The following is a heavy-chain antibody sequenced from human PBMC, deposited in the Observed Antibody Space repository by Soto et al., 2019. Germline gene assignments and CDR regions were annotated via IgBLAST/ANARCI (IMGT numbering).Heavy chain of an antibody. J-gene: IGHJ4*02. V-gene: IGHV2-5*02. Sequence: TLVNPTQTLTLTCTFSGFSLSTSGVSVGWXRXXXXXXXEWLALIYWDNDKYYSPSLKSRLIIAKDTSKNQVVLTMINMDXXXXXXXYCAHXXXXXXXXXXXXXXXXXXGQGXPVXVSS. CDR3: AHXXXXXXXXXXXXXXXXX. CDR1: GFSLSTSGVS. CDR2: IYWDNDK.